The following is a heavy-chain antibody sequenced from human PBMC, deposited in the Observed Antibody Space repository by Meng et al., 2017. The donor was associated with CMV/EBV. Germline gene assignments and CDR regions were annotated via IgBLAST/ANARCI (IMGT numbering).Heavy chain of an antibody. CDR2: IDTGGSIR. Sequence: VEVGGSGGGLVQPRGSLRLSCAASGFNFNNVWMHLCRQLTGKGLVWVSRIDTGGSIRDYADSVKGRFTISRDNSNKIIYLQMNSLRAEDTAIYYCARELSGARDYWGQGILVTVSS. V-gene: IGHV3-74*01. D-gene: IGHD1-26*01. CDR1: GFNFNNVW. J-gene: IGHJ4*02. CDR3: ARELSGARDY.